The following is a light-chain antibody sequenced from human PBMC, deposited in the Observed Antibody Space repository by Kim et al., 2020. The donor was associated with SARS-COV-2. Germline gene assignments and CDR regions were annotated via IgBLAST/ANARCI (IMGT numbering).Light chain of an antibody. V-gene: IGKV3-15*01. CDR1: QSVGRN. J-gene: IGKJ2*02. Sequence: EIEMTQSPVTLSVSPGERATLSCRASQSVGRNLAWYQQKPGQAPRLLFYGTSTRATGVPARFSASGSGTEFTLTISSLQPEDFAVYYCQQYRKSTLPCTFGQGTKLEI. CDR2: GTS. CDR3: QQYRKSTLPCT.